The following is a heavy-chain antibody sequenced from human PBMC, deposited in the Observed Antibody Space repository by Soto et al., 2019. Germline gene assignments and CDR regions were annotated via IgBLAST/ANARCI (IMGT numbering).Heavy chain of an antibody. CDR2: IIPILGIA. CDR1: GGTFSSYT. D-gene: IGHD3-16*01. J-gene: IGHJ6*03. CDR3: ATGGGVQDASSAYYYMDV. Sequence: QVQLVQSGAEVKKPGSSVKVSCKASGGTFSSYTISWVRQAPGQGLEWMGRIIPILGIANYAQKFQGRVTITADKSTSTAYLELSSLRSEDTAVYYCATGGGVQDASSAYYYMDVWGKGTTVTVSS. V-gene: IGHV1-69*02.